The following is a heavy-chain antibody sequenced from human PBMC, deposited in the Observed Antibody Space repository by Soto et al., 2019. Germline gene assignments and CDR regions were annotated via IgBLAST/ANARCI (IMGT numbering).Heavy chain of an antibody. J-gene: IGHJ3*02. Sequence: SETLSLTCTVSGGSISSYYWSWIRQPPGKGLEWIGYIYYSGSTNYNPSLKSRVTISVDTSKNQFSLKLSSVTAADTAVYYCARGRSTVTTWGAFDIWGQGTMVTVSS. CDR2: IYYSGST. CDR3: ARGRSTVTTWGAFDI. CDR1: GGSISSYY. D-gene: IGHD4-17*01. V-gene: IGHV4-59*01.